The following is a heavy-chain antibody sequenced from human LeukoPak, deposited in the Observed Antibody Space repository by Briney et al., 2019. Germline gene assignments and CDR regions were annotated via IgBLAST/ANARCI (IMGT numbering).Heavy chain of an antibody. V-gene: IGHV4-34*01. CDR3: ARHRLYCSGGGCFSSKTFDP. Sequence: SETLSLTCAVYGGSFSGYYWSWIRQPPGKGLEWIGEINHSGSTNYNPSLKSRVTISVDTSKNQFSLKLSSVTAADTAVYYCARHRLYCSGGGCFSSKTFDPWGQGTLVTVSS. CDR1: GGSFSGYY. D-gene: IGHD2-15*01. CDR2: INHSGST. J-gene: IGHJ5*02.